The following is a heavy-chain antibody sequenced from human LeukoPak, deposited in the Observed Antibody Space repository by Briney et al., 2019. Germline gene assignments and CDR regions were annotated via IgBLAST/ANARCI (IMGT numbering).Heavy chain of an antibody. CDR3: ARGKYSYGYVAY. CDR2: IYYSGST. J-gene: IGHJ4*02. V-gene: IGHV4-59*01. Sequence: PSETLSLTCTVSGGSISSYYWSWIRQPPGKGLEWIGYIYYSGSTKYNPSLKSRVTISVDTSKNQFSLKLSSVTAADTAVYYCARGKYSYGYVAYWGQGTLDTVSS. CDR1: GGSISSYY. D-gene: IGHD5-18*01.